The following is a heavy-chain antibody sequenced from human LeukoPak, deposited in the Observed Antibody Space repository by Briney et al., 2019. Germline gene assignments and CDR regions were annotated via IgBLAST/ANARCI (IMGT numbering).Heavy chain of an antibody. CDR3: ARGLYSSGWYWYYFDY. D-gene: IGHD6-19*01. J-gene: IGHJ4*02. CDR1: GYTFTSYD. Sequence: ASVKVSCKASGYTFTSYDINWVRQATGQGLEWMGWMNPNSGNTGYAQKFQGRVTITRNTSISTAYMELSSLRSEDTAVYYCARGLYSSGWYWYYFDYWGQGTLVTVSS. CDR2: MNPNSGNT. V-gene: IGHV1-8*03.